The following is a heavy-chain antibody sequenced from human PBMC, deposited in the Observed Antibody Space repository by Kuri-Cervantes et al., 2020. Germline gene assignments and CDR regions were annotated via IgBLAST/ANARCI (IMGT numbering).Heavy chain of an antibody. Sequence: GESLKISCAASGFTFSSYAMHWVRQAPGKGLKWVAVISYDGSNKYYADSVKGRFTISRDNSKSMLYLQMDSLKAKDTAMYYCTRGMEGTDDYFDYWGQGTLVTVSS. V-gene: IGHV3-30*01. J-gene: IGHJ4*02. CDR2: ISYDGSNK. CDR3: TRGMEGTDDYFDY. CDR1: GFTFSSYA. D-gene: IGHD2-21*02.